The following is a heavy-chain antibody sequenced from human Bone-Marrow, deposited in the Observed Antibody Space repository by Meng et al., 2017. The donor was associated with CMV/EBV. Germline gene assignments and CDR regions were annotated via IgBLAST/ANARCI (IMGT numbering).Heavy chain of an antibody. CDR2: IYSGGSST. CDR3: AKDHLTVTTRYSGMDV. CDR1: GFTFSSYA. D-gene: IGHD4-11*01. J-gene: IGHJ6*02. Sequence: GGSLRLSCAASGFTFSSYAMSWVRQAPGKGLECVSVIYSGGSSTYYADSVKGRFTISRDNSKNTLYLQMNSLRAEDTAVYYCAKDHLTVTTRYSGMDVWGQGTTVTVSS. V-gene: IGHV3-23*03.